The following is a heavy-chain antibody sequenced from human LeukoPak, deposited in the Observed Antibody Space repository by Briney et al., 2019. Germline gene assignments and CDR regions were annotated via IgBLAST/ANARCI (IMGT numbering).Heavy chain of an antibody. D-gene: IGHD6-13*01. CDR2: INSDGSST. Sequence: GGSLRLSCAASGFTFSSHSMNWVRQAPGKGLVWVSRINSDGSSTSYADSVKGRFTISRDNAKNTLYLQMNSLRAEDTAVYYCAREGVYSPFDPWGQGTLVTVSS. J-gene: IGHJ5*02. CDR1: GFTFSSHS. V-gene: IGHV3-74*01. CDR3: AREGVYSPFDP.